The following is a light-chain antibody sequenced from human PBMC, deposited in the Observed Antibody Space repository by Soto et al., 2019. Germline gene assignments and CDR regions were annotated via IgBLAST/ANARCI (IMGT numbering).Light chain of an antibody. CDR1: NSDVGGYNF. CDR3: SSYAGGNRVV. J-gene: IGLJ2*01. Sequence: QSAPTQPPSESGYPGQSVTISGTGPNSDVGGYNFVSWYQKHPGKVPKVIIFEVSKRPSGVPDRFSGSKSGNTASLTVSGRQAEDEADYYCSSYAGGNRVVFGGGTKITVL. V-gene: IGLV2-8*01. CDR2: EVS.